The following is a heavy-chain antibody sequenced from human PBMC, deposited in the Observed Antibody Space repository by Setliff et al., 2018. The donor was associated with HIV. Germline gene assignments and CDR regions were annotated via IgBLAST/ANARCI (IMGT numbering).Heavy chain of an antibody. D-gene: IGHD5-12*01. CDR1: GGSITSGNYF. J-gene: IGHJ4*01. V-gene: IGHV4-61*09. Sequence: PSETLYLTCTVSGGSITSGNYFWSWIRQPAGKGLEWIGHMYTDGSTNYNPSFKSRVTISADTSKNQFSLKLSSVTAADTAVYYCARDSRWLQFPYFDSWGQGTPVTVSS. CDR3: ARDSRWLQFPYFDS. CDR2: MYTDGST.